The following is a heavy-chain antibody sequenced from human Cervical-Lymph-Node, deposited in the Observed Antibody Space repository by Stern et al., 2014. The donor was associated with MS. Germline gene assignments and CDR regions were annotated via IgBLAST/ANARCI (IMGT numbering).Heavy chain of an antibody. Sequence: QVQLVQSGAEVREPGSSVTVSCRASGGTFSSYTITWVRQAPGQGLEWVGRITPILGRTNYAQNFQGRVTITADKSSGTAYLDLNSLRSEDTAVYFCARNRGSYRHAEFDFWGQGTLVSVSS. J-gene: IGHJ4*02. CDR3: ARNRGSYRHAEFDF. D-gene: IGHD1-26*01. CDR1: GGTFSSYT. V-gene: IGHV1-69*02. CDR2: ITPILGRT.